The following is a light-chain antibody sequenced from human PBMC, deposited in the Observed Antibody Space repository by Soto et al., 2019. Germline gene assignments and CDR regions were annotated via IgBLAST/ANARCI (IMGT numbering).Light chain of an antibody. V-gene: IGKV3-20*01. Sequence: ETVLTQSPGTLSLSPGERATLFCRASQSITSNHLAWYQQKPGQAPRLLIYGASSRATGIPDRFSGSGSGKHFTLTISRLEPEDFAVYYCQQHGTSPPSWTFGQGTKVEIK. CDR2: GAS. CDR1: QSITSNH. CDR3: QQHGTSPPSWT. J-gene: IGKJ1*01.